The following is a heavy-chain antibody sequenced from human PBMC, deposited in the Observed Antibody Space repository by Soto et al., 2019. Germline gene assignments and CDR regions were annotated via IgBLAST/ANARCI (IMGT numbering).Heavy chain of an antibody. Sequence: GGSLRLSCAASGSIFSNYYMNWVRQAPGKGLEWVSSISPSSGYIYYSDSVKGRFTISRHNAENSLYLQMSSLRVEDTARYFCARGRRGSSWGDAFDIWGQGTMVTVSS. CDR1: GSIFSNYY. J-gene: IGHJ3*02. D-gene: IGHD6-13*01. CDR3: ARGRRGSSWGDAFDI. V-gene: IGHV3-21*01. CDR2: ISPSSGYI.